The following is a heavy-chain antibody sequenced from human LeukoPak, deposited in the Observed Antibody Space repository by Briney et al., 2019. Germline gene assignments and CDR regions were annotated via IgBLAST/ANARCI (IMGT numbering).Heavy chain of an antibody. V-gene: IGHV3-7*01. Sequence: GGSLRLSCAASGFTFSSYWMSWVRQAPGKGLEWVANINQDGSEKYSVDSVKGRFTISRDNAKNSLYLQMNSLRAEDTAVYYCARDINYYGSGSYLFLNDWGQGTLVTVSS. J-gene: IGHJ4*02. CDR3: ARDINYYGSGSYLFLND. CDR2: INQDGSEK. D-gene: IGHD3-10*01. CDR1: GFTFSSYW.